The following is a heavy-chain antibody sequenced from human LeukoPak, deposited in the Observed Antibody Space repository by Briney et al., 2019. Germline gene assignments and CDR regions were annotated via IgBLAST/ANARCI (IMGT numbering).Heavy chain of an antibody. J-gene: IGHJ6*03. D-gene: IGHD3-10*01. CDR2: IYYSGST. V-gene: IGHV4-59*01. Sequence: SETLSLTCTVSGGSISSYYWNWIRQPPGKGLEWIGYIYYSGSTNYNPSLKSRVTISVDTSKNQFSLKLRSVTAADTAVYYCARVEEAYGSGRRENYYYYYMDVWGKGTTVTISS. CDR1: GGSISSYY. CDR3: ARVEEAYGSGRRENYYYYYMDV.